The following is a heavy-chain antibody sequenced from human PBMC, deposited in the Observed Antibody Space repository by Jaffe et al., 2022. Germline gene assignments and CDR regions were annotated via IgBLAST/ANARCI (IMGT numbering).Heavy chain of an antibody. Sequence: QVQLQQWGAGLLKPSETLSLTCAVYGGSFSGYYWSWIRQPPGKGLEWIGEINHSGSTNYNPSLKSRVTISVDTSKNQFSLKLSSVTAADTAVYYCASLTVSLRFYYMDVWGKGTTVTVSS. CDR2: INHSGST. D-gene: IGHD3-3*01. CDR3: ASLTVSLRFYYMDV. CDR1: GGSFSGYY. J-gene: IGHJ6*03. V-gene: IGHV4-34*01.